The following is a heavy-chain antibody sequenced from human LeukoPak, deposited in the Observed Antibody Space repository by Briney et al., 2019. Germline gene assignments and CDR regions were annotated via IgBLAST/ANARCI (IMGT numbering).Heavy chain of an antibody. CDR3: TKEENVAADS. Sequence: SSETLSLTCTVSGGSISTSRYYWGWIRQPPGKGLEWIGSTHYGGTTSYNPSLKSRLTISIDTSKSHFSMKLSSMTAADTAVYYCTKEENVAADSWGQGTLVTVSS. D-gene: IGHD6-25*01. CDR1: GGSISTSRYY. CDR2: THYGGTT. J-gene: IGHJ5*01. V-gene: IGHV4-39*02.